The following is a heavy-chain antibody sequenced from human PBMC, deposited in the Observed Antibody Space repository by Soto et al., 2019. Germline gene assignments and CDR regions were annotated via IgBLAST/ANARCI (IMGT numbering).Heavy chain of an antibody. Sequence: QVQLVQSGAEVKEPGSSVNVSCKTSGGTFGNTAVTWVRQVPGQGLEWIGGIVPLFGTANYAQKFRGRVMITADESTSTASMDLSRLRSDDPAIYYCARDGDPGYSFWSGPLGGGRFDPWCQGTLVTVSS. CDR3: ARDGDPGYSFWSGPLGGGRFDP. CDR1: GGTFGNTA. CDR2: IVPLFGTA. V-gene: IGHV1-69*12. D-gene: IGHD3-3*01. J-gene: IGHJ5*02.